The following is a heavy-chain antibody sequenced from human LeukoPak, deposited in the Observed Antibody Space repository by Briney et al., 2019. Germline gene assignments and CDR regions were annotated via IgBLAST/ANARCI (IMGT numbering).Heavy chain of an antibody. V-gene: IGHV1-46*01. CDR1: GYTFTSYY. Sequence: ASVKVSCKASGYTFTSYYMHWVRQAPGRGLEWMGIINPSGGSTSYAQKFQGRVTMTRDMSTSTVYMELSSLRSEDTAVYYCARVGTMRNYFDYWGQGTLVTVSS. CDR3: ARVGTMRNYFDY. CDR2: INPSGGST. D-gene: IGHD2-2*01. J-gene: IGHJ4*02.